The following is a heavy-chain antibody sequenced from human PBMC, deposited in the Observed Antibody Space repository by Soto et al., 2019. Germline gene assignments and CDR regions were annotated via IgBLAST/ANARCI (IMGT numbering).Heavy chain of an antibody. Sequence: QVQLVESGGGVVQPGRSLRLSCVVSGFTFSSYGMHWVRQAPGKGLEWVAIIWCDGNNKYYADSVKGRFTISRDNSKNTLYLQMNSLRAEDKAVYYCARDLATKGYYYGMDVWGQGTTVTVFS. V-gene: IGHV3-33*01. CDR3: ARDLATKGYYYGMDV. J-gene: IGHJ6*02. CDR1: GFTFSSYG. D-gene: IGHD1-1*01. CDR2: IWCDGNNK.